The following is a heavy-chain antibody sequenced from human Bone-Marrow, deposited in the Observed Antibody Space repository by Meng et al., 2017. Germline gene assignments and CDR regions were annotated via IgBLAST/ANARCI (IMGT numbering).Heavy chain of an antibody. J-gene: IGHJ4*02. D-gene: IGHD5-12*01. CDR2: IYHSGST. CDR1: GYSISSGYY. CDR3: ARFKRGYSGYDWPSGYFDY. V-gene: IGHV4-38-2*02. Sequence: SETLSLTCTVSGYSISSGYYWGWIRQPPGKGLEWIGSIYHSGSTYYNPSLKSRVTISVDTSKNQFSLKLSSVTAADTAVYYCARFKRGYSGYDWPSGYFDYWARGPL.